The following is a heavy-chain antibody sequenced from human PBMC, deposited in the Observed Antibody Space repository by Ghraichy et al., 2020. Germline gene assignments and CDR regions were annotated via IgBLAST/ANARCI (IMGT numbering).Heavy chain of an antibody. D-gene: IGHD4-23*01. V-gene: IGHV4-39*07. Sequence: SETLSLTCTVSGGTISGSSYYWGWIRQPPGKGLEWIGSMLYSGSTYYNPSLRSRVTISVDTSKNQFSLKLTSVTAADTAMYYCAKQPQTPENYFDYWGQGTLVTVSS. CDR2: MLYSGST. CDR3: AKQPQTPENYFDY. CDR1: GGTISGSSYY. J-gene: IGHJ4*02.